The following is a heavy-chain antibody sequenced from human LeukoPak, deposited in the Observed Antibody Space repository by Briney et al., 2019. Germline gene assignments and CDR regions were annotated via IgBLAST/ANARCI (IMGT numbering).Heavy chain of an antibody. CDR2: NKNKANFYTI. J-gene: IGHJ4*02. Sequence: GGSLRLSCTASGFTFTDHYMDWVRQAPGKGLEWVGRNKNKANFYTIEYAASVEGRFTISRDDSSNSLYLQMDSLKAEDTDGYXXAXXLXSYXSGSPRPYFDYWGQGTLVTVSS. CDR3: AXXLXSYXSGSPRPYFDY. V-gene: IGHV3-72*01. CDR1: GFTFTDHY. D-gene: IGHD3-10*01.